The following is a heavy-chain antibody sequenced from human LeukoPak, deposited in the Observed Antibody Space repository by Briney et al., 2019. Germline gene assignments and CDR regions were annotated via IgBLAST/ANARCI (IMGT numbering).Heavy chain of an antibody. D-gene: IGHD6-13*01. J-gene: IGHJ6*02. CDR3: AKAASSSWPSYYYGMDV. CDR1: GSIFSSYS. V-gene: IGHV3-23*01. CDR2: ITGSGGNT. Sequence: GGSLRLSCAASGSIFSSYSMSWVRQAPGKGLEWVSVITGSGGNTYYADSVKGRFTISKDNSKNTVYLQMSSLRVDDTAVYYCAKAASSSWPSYYYGMDVWGQGTTVTVSS.